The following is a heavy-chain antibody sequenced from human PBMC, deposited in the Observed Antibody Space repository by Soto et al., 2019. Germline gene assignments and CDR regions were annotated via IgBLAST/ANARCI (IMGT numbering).Heavy chain of an antibody. V-gene: IGHV5-51*01. CDR2: IYPGDSDT. D-gene: IGHD5-18*01. CDR1: GYSFTSYW. J-gene: IGHJ6*03. CDR3: ARGSSYGEDYYYYYMDV. Sequence: GESLKISCKGSGYSFTSYWIGWVRQMPGKGLEWMGIIYPGDSDTRYSPSFQGQVTISADKSISTAYLQWSSLKASDTAMYYCARGSSYGEDYYYYYMDVWGKGTTVTVSS.